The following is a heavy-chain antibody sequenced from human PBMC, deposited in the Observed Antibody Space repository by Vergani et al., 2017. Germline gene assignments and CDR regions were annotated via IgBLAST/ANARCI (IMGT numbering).Heavy chain of an antibody. CDR2: ISSSSSYI. V-gene: IGHV3-21*01. D-gene: IGHD1-26*01. Sequence: EVQLVESGGGLVKPGGSLRLSCAASGFTFSSYSMNWVRQAPGKGLEWVSSISSSSSYIYYADSVKGRFTISRDNAKNSLYLQMNSLRAEDTAVYYCAKDRPRDWETPLFLFDYWDQGTLVAVSS. CDR1: GFTFSSYS. CDR3: AKDRPRDWETPLFLFDY. J-gene: IGHJ4*02.